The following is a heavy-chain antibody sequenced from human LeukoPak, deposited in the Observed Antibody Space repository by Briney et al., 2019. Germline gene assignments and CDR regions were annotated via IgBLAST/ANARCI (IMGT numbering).Heavy chain of an antibody. Sequence: PGGSLRLSCAASGFTFGSYAMSWVRQPPGKGLEWVSTISGSGGSTYYADSLKGRFTISRDNSKNTLYLQMNSPRVEDTALYYCAKESLQAAPLYGVDDWGQGTQVTVSS. CDR2: ISGSGGST. CDR1: GFTFGSYA. CDR3: AKESLQAAPLYGVDD. D-gene: IGHD2-2*01. J-gene: IGHJ4*02. V-gene: IGHV3-23*01.